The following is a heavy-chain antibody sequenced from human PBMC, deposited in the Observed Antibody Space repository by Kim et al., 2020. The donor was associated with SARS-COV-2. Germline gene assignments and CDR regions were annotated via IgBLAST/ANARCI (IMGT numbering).Heavy chain of an antibody. Sequence: CNPASKQRETIAEETSKNQFYLKLSSVTAADTAVYYCARSIDYLAWFDPWGQGTLVTVSS. D-gene: IGHD4-17*01. J-gene: IGHJ5*02. CDR3: ARSIDYLAWFDP. V-gene: IGHV4-59*01.